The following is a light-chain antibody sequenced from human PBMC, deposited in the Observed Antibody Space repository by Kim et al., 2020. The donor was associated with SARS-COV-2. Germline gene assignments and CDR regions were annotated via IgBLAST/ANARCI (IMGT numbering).Light chain of an antibody. V-gene: IGLV2-14*03. CDR2: DVS. CDR3: SSYTSTNTWV. Sequence: QSITISCTGTGSDVGGYNYVSWYQQHPGKAPKLMIYDVSNRPSGVSDRFSGSKSGNTASLTISGLQAEDEADYYCSSYTSTNTWVFGGGTQLTVL. J-gene: IGLJ3*02. CDR1: GSDVGGYNY.